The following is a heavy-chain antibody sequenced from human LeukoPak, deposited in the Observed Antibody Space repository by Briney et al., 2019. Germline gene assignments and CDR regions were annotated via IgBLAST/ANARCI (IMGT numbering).Heavy chain of an antibody. J-gene: IGHJ5*02. V-gene: IGHV4-34*01. CDR3: ASGIAAAGTWFDP. Sequence: SETLSLTCAVYGGSFSGYYWSWIRQPPGKGLEWIGEINHSGSTNYNPSLKSRVTISVDTSKNQFSLKLSSATAADTAVYYCASGIAAAGTWFDPWGQGTLVTVSS. CDR2: INHSGST. CDR1: GGSFSGYY. D-gene: IGHD6-13*01.